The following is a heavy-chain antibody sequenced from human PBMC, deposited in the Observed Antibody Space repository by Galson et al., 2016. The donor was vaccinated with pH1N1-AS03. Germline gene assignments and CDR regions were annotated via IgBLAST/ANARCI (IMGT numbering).Heavy chain of an antibody. D-gene: IGHD2-21*02. CDR2: IKSKSDGETI. CDR3: AALICFSDRCFGRDD. V-gene: IGHV3-15*01. J-gene: IGHJ6*02. Sequence: SLRLSCAASGIVFSNAWMNWVRQAPGKGLEWVGRIKSKSDGETIDYAVAAKGRFTISRDDSKNTLYMEMNSLETEDTAVYFCAALICFSDRCFGRDDWGQGTAVTVSS. CDR1: GIVFSNAW.